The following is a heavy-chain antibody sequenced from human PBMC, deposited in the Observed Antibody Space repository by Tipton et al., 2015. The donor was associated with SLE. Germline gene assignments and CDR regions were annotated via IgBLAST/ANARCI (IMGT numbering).Heavy chain of an antibody. CDR3: ARGTYTTSRFES. CDR2: IGGTNGAT. Sequence: SLRLSCAASGFTFRSYWMSWVRQAPGKGLEWVSSIGGTNGATFYADSVKGRFTISRDNAKNTLFLQMNSLRAEDTAVYYCARGTYTTSRFESWGQGTLVTVSS. D-gene: IGHD6-6*01. J-gene: IGHJ4*02. V-gene: IGHV3-21*01. CDR1: GFTFRSYW.